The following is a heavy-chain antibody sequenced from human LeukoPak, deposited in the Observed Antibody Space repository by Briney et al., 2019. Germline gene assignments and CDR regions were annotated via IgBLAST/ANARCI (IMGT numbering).Heavy chain of an antibody. D-gene: IGHD6-13*01. V-gene: IGHV5-51*01. Sequence: GESLKISCKASGYSFSSYWIGWVRQTPGKGLEWMGIIFPGDSDTRYTPSFQGQVTISANKSISTAYLQWSSLKASDTAMYYRARPPSRAAPGPFDYWGQGTLVTVSS. CDR2: IFPGDSDT. CDR1: GYSFSSYW. J-gene: IGHJ4*02. CDR3: ARPPSRAAPGPFDY.